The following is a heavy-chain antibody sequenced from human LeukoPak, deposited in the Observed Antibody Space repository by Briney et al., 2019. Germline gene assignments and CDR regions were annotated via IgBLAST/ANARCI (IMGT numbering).Heavy chain of an antibody. V-gene: IGHV3-74*01. CDR2: INSDGSST. Sequence: PGGSLRLSCAASGFTFSSYWMHWVRQAPGKGLVWVSRINSDGSSTSYADSVKGRFTISRDNAKNTLYLQMNSLRAEDTAVYYCARDSKVLYSSGYYRRFDYWGQGTLVTVSS. J-gene: IGHJ4*02. CDR1: GFTFSSYW. D-gene: IGHD3-22*01. CDR3: ARDSKVLYSSGYYRRFDY.